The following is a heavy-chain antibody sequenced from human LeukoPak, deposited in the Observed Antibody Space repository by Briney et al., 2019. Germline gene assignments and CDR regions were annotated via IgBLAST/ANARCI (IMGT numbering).Heavy chain of an antibody. Sequence: SETLSLTCTVSGGSISSGGYSWSWIRQPPGKGLEWIGYIYHSGSTYYNPSLKSRVTISVDRSKNQFSLKLSSVTAADTAVYYCARAVDTAMGYYFDYWGQGTLVTVSS. CDR2: IYHSGST. D-gene: IGHD5-18*01. J-gene: IGHJ4*02. CDR1: GGSISSGGYS. V-gene: IGHV4-30-2*01. CDR3: ARAVDTAMGYYFDY.